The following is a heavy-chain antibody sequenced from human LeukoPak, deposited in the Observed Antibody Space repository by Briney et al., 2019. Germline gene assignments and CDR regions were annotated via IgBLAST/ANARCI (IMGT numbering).Heavy chain of an antibody. Sequence: SETLSLTCTVSGGSISSYYWSWIRQPPGKGLEWIGYIYYSGSTNYNPSLKSRVTISVDTSKNQFSLKLSSVTAADTAVYYCARGRYSYGSRWGQGTLVTVSS. CDR3: ARGRYSYGSR. CDR1: GGSISSYY. J-gene: IGHJ4*02. D-gene: IGHD5-18*01. V-gene: IGHV4-59*01. CDR2: IYYSGST.